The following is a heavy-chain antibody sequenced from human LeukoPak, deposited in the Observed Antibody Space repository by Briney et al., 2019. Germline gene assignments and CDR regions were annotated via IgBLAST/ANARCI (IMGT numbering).Heavy chain of an antibody. J-gene: IGHJ4*02. V-gene: IGHV1-24*01. CDR1: GYTLTELS. Sequence: ASVKVSCKVSGYTLTELSMHWVRQAPGKGLEWMGSFDPEDGETIYAQKFQGRVTMTEDTSTDTAYMELSSLRSEDTAVYYCATPAIVGATSDFDYWGQGTLVTVSS. D-gene: IGHD1-26*01. CDR3: ATPAIVGATSDFDY. CDR2: FDPEDGET.